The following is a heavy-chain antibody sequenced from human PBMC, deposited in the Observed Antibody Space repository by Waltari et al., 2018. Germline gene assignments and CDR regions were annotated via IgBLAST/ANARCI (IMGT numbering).Heavy chain of an antibody. D-gene: IGHD3-22*01. CDR1: GDTFSGYA. CDR3: ARGGARHYDSSGYYDFGS. Sequence: QVQLVQSGAEVKKPGSSVKVSCRASGDTFSGYAMSWVRQAPGQGLEWMGGIVPLFGTAKYAHNFQDRLTITTDEFTTTAYMELSGLGSEDTAVYFCARGGARHYDSSGYYDFGSWGQGTQVSVSS. CDR2: IVPLFGTA. J-gene: IGHJ4*02. V-gene: IGHV1-69*05.